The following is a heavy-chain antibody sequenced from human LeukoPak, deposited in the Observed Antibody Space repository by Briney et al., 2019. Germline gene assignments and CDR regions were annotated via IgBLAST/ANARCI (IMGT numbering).Heavy chain of an antibody. Sequence: SETLSLTCTVSGGSISSGGYYWSWIRQHPGKGLEWIGYIYYSGSTYYNPSLKSRVTISVDTSKNQFSLKLSSVTAADTAVYYCARRQYYYDSSGYSNFDYWGQGTLVTVSS. CDR1: GGSISSGGYY. CDR2: IYYSGST. V-gene: IGHV4-31*03. D-gene: IGHD3-22*01. CDR3: ARRQYYYDSSGYSNFDY. J-gene: IGHJ4*02.